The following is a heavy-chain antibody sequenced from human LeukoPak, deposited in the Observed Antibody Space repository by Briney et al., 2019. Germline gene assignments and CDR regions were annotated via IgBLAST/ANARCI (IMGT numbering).Heavy chain of an antibody. D-gene: IGHD4-17*01. Sequence: PGGSLRLSCAASGLTVSSYAMTWVRQAPGKGLEWVSAIGYSAGATYYAASVKGRFTISRDNSMNTLYLQMSSLRADDTALYYCAKDDDGHHHGVDHWGQGTLVTVSS. CDR3: AKDDDGHHHGVDH. CDR2: IGYSAGAT. J-gene: IGHJ4*02. V-gene: IGHV3-23*01. CDR1: GLTVSSYA.